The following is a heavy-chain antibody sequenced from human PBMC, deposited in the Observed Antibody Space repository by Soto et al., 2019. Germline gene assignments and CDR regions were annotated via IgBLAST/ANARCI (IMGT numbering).Heavy chain of an antibody. CDR2: IIPIFGTA. CDR1: GGTFSGYS. D-gene: IGHD3-10*01. Sequence: ASVKVSCNASGGTFSGYSISWVRQAPGQGLEWMGGIIPIFGTANYAQKFQGRVTITADESTSTAYMELSSLRSEDTAVYYCASYDPSITMVRGVIIPPDSYYYGMDVWGQGTTVTVSS. CDR3: ASYDPSITMVRGVIIPPDSYYYGMDV. J-gene: IGHJ6*02. V-gene: IGHV1-69*13.